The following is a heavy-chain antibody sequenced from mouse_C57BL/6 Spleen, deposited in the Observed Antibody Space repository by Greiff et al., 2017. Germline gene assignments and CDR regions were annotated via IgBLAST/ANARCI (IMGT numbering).Heavy chain of an antibody. CDR2: IHPNSGST. Sequence: VQLQQPGAELVKPGASVKLSCKASGYTFTSYWMHWVKQRPGQGLEWIGMIHPNSGSTNSNEKFKSKATLTVDKSSSTAYMQLSSLTSEDSAVYYCARENDYVDYWGQGTTLTVSS. V-gene: IGHV1-64*01. J-gene: IGHJ2*01. D-gene: IGHD2-4*01. CDR1: GYTFTSYW. CDR3: ARENDYVDY.